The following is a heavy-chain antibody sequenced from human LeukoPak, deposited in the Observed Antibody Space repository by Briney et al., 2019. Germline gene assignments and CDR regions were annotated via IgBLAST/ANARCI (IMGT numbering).Heavy chain of an antibody. J-gene: IGHJ4*02. V-gene: IGHV4-61*01. CDR3: TRTGSTGGY. D-gene: IGHD1-7*01. CDR1: GGSVSGGNYY. Sequence: SETLSLTCTVSGGSVSGGNYYCSWMRQSPGKGLEWIGYIHYSGSTVYNPSLKSRVTMSIDTSKNQFSLNLSSATAADTAVYYCTRTGSTGGYWGQGTLVTVSS. CDR2: IHYSGST.